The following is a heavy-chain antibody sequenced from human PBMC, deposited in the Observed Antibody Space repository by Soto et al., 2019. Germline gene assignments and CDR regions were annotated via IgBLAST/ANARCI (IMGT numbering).Heavy chain of an antibody. CDR1: GASISRSSSY. V-gene: IGHV4-39*01. CDR3: ARRVNVPSWYFDL. D-gene: IGHD3-10*02. Sequence: QVQLQESGPGLVKPSETLSLTCNVSGASISRSSSYWGWIRQPPGKGLEWIASINYSGTTYYNPSLKSRVTMSVDLSRNQFSLRLASGTAADTAIYFCARRVNVPSWYFDLWGRVKPVTVSS. J-gene: IGHJ2*01. CDR2: INYSGTT.